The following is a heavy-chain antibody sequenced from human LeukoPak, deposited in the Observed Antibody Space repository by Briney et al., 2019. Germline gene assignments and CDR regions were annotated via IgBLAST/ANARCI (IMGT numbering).Heavy chain of an antibody. CDR1: GFTFSSSG. Sequence: GGSLRLSCAASGFTFSSSGMHWVRQAPGKGLEWVSFIRYDGSNKYYADSVKGRFTISRDNSKNTLYLQMNSLRAEDTAVYYCARKTDSGGQGDYWGPGTLVTVSS. J-gene: IGHJ4*02. CDR3: ARKTDSGGQGDY. D-gene: IGHD3-22*01. V-gene: IGHV3-30*02. CDR2: IRYDGSNK.